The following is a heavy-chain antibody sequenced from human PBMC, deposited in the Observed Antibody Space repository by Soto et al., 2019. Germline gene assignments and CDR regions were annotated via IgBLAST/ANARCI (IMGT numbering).Heavy chain of an antibody. Sequence: ANLQESGPGLVKPSETLSLTCTVSGDSIRDGGYYWAWIRQRPGKGLEWMGYSYFTGKTNYNPSLENRLTMSVDMSRRQLYLRLTSVTAADTAVYFCAKDPSPQPIPAVTPGWFDPWGQGISVTVSS. J-gene: IGHJ5*02. V-gene: IGHV4-31*03. CDR2: SYFTGKT. CDR3: AKDPSPQPIPAVTPGWFDP. D-gene: IGHD4-4*01. CDR1: GDSIRDGGYY.